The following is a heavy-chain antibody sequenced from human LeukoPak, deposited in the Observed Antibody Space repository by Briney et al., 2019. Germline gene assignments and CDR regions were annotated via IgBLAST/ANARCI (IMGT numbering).Heavy chain of an antibody. CDR3: ARRQGTMVRGVITYYFDY. V-gene: IGHV5-51*01. J-gene: IGHJ4*02. D-gene: IGHD3-10*01. CDR2: IYPGDSDT. Sequence: GEPLKISCKGSGYSFTSYWIGWVRQMPGKGLEWMGIIYPGDSDTRYSPSFQGQVTISADKSISTAYLQWSSLKASDTAMYYCARRQGTMVRGVITYYFDYWGQGTLVTVSS. CDR1: GYSFTSYW.